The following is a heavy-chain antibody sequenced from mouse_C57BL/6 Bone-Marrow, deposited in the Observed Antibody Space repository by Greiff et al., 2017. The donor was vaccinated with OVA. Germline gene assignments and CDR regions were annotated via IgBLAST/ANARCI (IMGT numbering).Heavy chain of an antibody. D-gene: IGHD3-2*02. V-gene: IGHV1-7*01. J-gene: IGHJ2*01. Sequence: QVHVKQSGAELAKPGASVKLSCKASGYTFTSYWMHWVKQRPGQGLEWIGYINPSSGYTKYNQKFKDKATLTADKSSSTAYMQLSSLTYEDSAVYYCARSSDSSGEGYWGQGTTLTVSS. CDR1: GYTFTSYW. CDR2: INPSSGYT. CDR3: ARSSDSSGEGY.